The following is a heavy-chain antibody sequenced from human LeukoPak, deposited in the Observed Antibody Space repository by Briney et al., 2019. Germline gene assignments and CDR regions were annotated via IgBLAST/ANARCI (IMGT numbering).Heavy chain of an antibody. V-gene: IGHV3-49*04. Sequence: GRSLRLSCTASGFTFGDYAMTWVRQAPGKGLEWVGFIRGKIYGGTPEYAASVKGRFTISRDDSKGTAYLQMNSLKAEDTAVYYCTRDQTPYYWGQGTLVTVSS. CDR2: IRGKIYGGTP. CDR3: TRDQTPYY. CDR1: GFTFGDYA. J-gene: IGHJ4*02.